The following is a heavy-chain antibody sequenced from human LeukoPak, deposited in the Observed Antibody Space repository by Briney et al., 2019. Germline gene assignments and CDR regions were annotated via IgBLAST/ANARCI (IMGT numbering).Heavy chain of an antibody. Sequence: SETLSLTCAVYGGSFSGYYWSWIRQPPGKGRDWIGEINHSGSTNYNPSLKSRVTISVDTSKNQFSLKLSSVTAADTAVYYCARIPGLRSDFFDYWGQGTLVTVSS. J-gene: IGHJ4*02. CDR1: GGSFSGYY. D-gene: IGHD4-17*01. CDR2: INHSGST. CDR3: ARIPGLRSDFFDY. V-gene: IGHV4-34*01.